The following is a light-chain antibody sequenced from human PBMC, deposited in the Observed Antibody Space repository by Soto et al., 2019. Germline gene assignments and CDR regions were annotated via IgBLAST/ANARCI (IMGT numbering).Light chain of an antibody. Sequence: EIVMTQSPATLSVSPGERATLSCRASQSIGSNLAWYQHKPGQAPRLLIYGASTRATGIPARFSGSGSGTEFSLAISSRQSEDFAVYYCQHRAFGGGTKVEIK. CDR2: GAS. CDR1: QSIGSN. V-gene: IGKV3-15*01. CDR3: QHRA. J-gene: IGKJ4*01.